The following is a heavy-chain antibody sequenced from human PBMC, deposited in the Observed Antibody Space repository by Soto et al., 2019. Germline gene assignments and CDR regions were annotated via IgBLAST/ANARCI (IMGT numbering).Heavy chain of an antibody. D-gene: IGHD6-19*01. CDR3: ASSSGWYYFDY. Sequence: QVQLQESGPGLVKPSETLSLTCTVSGGSISTYYWSWIRQPPGKGLEWIASVYYSGSTNYNPSLKSRVPISMVTSKNQFSLKMSSVTAADTAVYYCASSSGWYYFDYWGQGTLVIVSS. V-gene: IGHV4-59*01. CDR1: GGSISTYY. J-gene: IGHJ4*02. CDR2: VYYSGST.